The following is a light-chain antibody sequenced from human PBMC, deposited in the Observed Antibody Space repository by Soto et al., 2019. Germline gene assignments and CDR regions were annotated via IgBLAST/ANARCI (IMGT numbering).Light chain of an antibody. J-gene: IGLJ1*01. Sequence: QSALTQPASVSGSPGQSITISCTGTSSDVGGYYYASWYQQQPGRAPKLMIHDVTYRPSGVSYRFSGSKPGNTASLTISGVQAEDEADYYCVLYTDSSIYVFGTGTKVTVL. CDR1: SSDVGGYYY. CDR2: DVT. V-gene: IGLV2-14*01. CDR3: VLYTDSSIYV.